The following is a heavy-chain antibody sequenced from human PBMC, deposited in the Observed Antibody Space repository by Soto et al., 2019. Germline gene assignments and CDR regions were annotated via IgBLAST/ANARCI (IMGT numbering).Heavy chain of an antibody. V-gene: IGHV4-39*01. CDR3: ARLHCDRPNRGPLGP. D-gene: IGHD2-21*01. CDR2: IYYSGTS. Sequence: QLQLQESGPGLVKPSETLSLTCTVSGGSIRDDRYYWGWIRQPPGKGLEWIGSIYYSGTSSYNPSPKSPVPISVETSKKQVSPRLSSVTAADTAVYFWARLHCDRPNRGPLGPWGQGTLVIVSS. J-gene: IGHJ5*02. CDR1: GGSIRDDRYY.